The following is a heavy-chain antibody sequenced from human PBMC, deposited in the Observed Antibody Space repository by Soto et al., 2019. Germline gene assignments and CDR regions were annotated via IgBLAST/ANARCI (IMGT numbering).Heavy chain of an antibody. V-gene: IGHV1-18*01. CDR1: GYTFNTYS. D-gene: IGHD5-18*01. CDR2: ISGYNGDT. Sequence: SVTVSCTASGYTFNTYSISCVRQAPGQGLEWMGWISGYNGDTHYAQKFQGRVTMTTDTSTSTAYMELRSLRSDDTAMYYCARENVLSYVDTAMVDYFDYWGQGTLVTVSS. J-gene: IGHJ4*02. CDR3: ARENVLSYVDTAMVDYFDY.